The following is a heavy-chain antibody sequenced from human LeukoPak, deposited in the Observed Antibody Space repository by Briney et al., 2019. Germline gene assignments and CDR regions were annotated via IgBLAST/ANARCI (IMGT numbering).Heavy chain of an antibody. Sequence: ASVKVSCKASGYTFTGYYMHWVRQAPGQGLEWMGWINPNSGGTNYAQKFQGRVTMTRDTSISTAYMELSRLRSDDTAVYYCARDMYYYDSSGYPAYWGQGTLATVSS. D-gene: IGHD3-22*01. CDR3: ARDMYYYDSSGYPAY. V-gene: IGHV1-2*02. J-gene: IGHJ4*02. CDR2: INPNSGGT. CDR1: GYTFTGYY.